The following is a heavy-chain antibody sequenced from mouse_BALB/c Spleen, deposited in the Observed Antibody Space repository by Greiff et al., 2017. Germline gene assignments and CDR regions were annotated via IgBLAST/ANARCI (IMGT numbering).Heavy chain of an antibody. J-gene: IGHJ3*01. D-gene: IGHD2-14*01. CDR2: IWGDGST. CDR1: GFSLTGYG. Sequence: QVQLQQSGPGLVAPSQSLSITCTVSGFSLTGYGVNWVRQPPGKGLEWLGMIWGDGSTDYNSALKSRLSISKDNSKSKVFLKRNSLQTDDTARYYCARGHRYEFVWFANWGKGTLVTVSA. CDR3: ARGHRYEFVWFAN. V-gene: IGHV2-6-7*01.